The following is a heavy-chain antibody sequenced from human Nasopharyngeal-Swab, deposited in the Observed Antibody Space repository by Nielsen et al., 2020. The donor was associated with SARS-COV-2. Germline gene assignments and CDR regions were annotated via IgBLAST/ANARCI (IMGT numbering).Heavy chain of an antibody. CDR2: IDPSDSYT. V-gene: IGHV5-10-1*01. D-gene: IGHD4-17*01. CDR3: ARGLGTAVTTAY. Sequence: GSLRLSCKGSGYSFTSYWISWVRQMPGKGLEWMGRIDPSDSYTNYSPSFQGHVTISADKSISTAYLQWSSLKASDTAMYYCARGLGTAVTTAYWGQGTLVTVSS. J-gene: IGHJ4*02. CDR1: GYSFTSYW.